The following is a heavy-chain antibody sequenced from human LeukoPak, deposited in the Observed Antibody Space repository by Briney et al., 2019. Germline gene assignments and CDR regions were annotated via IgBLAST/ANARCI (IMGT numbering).Heavy chain of an antibody. Sequence: SETLSLTCTVSGYSISSGYYWGWIRQPPGKGLEWIGSIYHSGSTYYNPSLKSRVTISVDTSKNQFSLKLSSVTAADTAVYYCARGGRLTGDHYRVPAAYYFDYWGQGTLVTVSS. CDR3: ARGGRLTGDHYRVPAAYYFDY. J-gene: IGHJ4*02. CDR2: IYHSGST. D-gene: IGHD2-2*01. CDR1: GYSISSGYY. V-gene: IGHV4-38-2*02.